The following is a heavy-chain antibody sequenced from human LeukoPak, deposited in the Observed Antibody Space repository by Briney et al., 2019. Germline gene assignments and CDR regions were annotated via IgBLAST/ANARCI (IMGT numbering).Heavy chain of an antibody. CDR2: IKQDGSEK. D-gene: IGHD3-3*01. Sequence: PGGSLRLSCAASGFTFRTYWMSWVRQAPGKGLEWVANIKQDGSEKYYVDSVKGRFTISRDNAKNSLYLQMNSLRAEDTAVYYCARDRGASFWSGYYWGYYFDYWGQGTLVTVSS. V-gene: IGHV3-7*01. J-gene: IGHJ4*02. CDR1: GFTFRTYW. CDR3: ARDRGASFWSGYYWGYYFDY.